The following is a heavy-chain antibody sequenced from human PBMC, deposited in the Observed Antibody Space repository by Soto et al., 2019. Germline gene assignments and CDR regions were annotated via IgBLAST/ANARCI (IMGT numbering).Heavy chain of an antibody. CDR1: GGSISSGDYY. Sequence: QVQLQESGPGLVKPSQTLSLTCTVSGGSISSGDYYWSWIRQPPGKGLEWIGYILYSGTTNHNPSLESRLTISVDTSKNQSPLKLTSVTAADTAVYYCARNGALDYWGRGTLVTVSS. V-gene: IGHV4-30-4*01. CDR2: ILYSGTT. CDR3: ARNGALDY. D-gene: IGHD2-8*01. J-gene: IGHJ4*02.